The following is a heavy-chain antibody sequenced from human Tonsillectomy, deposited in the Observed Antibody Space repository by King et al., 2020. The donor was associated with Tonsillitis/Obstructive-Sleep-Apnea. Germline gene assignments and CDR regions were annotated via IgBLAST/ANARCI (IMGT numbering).Heavy chain of an antibody. CDR3: AREGAVMNAFDI. V-gene: IGHV4-59*01. J-gene: IGHJ3*02. CDR1: GGSISSYY. CDR2: IDYSGST. Sequence: LQLQESGPGLVKPSETLSLTCTVSGGSISSYYWSWLRQPPGKGLEWIGYIDYSGSTNNNPSLKSRVTISVDTSKNQFSLKLTSVTAADTAVYYCAREGAVMNAFDIWGQGTMVTVSS. D-gene: IGHD2-8*01.